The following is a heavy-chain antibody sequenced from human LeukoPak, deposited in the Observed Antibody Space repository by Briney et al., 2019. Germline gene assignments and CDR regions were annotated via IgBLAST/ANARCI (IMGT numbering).Heavy chain of an antibody. CDR2: INHSGST. CDR3: ATGEGGYVNDAFDI. J-gene: IGHJ3*02. D-gene: IGHD3-10*01. Sequence: PSETLSLTCAVYGGSFSGYYWSWIRQPPGKGLEWIGEINHSGSTNYNPSLKSRVTISVDTSKNQFSLKLSSVTAADTAVYYCATGEGGYVNDAFDIWGQGTLLTVSS. V-gene: IGHV4-34*01. CDR1: GGSFSGYY.